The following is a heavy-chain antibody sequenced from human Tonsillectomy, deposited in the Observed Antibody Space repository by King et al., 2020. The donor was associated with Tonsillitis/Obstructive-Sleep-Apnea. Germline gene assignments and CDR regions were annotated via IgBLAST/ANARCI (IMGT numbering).Heavy chain of an antibody. V-gene: IGHV4-4*02. CDR2: IYHSGST. CDR1: GGSISSSNW. CDR3: ARDRTVTTLGDWFDP. Sequence: LQLQESGPGLVKPSGTLSLTCAVSGGSISSSNWWSWVRQPPGKGLEWIGEIYHSGSTNYNPSLRSRVTIPVDKSKNQFSRKLSSGTAADTAVYYCARDRTVTTLGDWFDPWGQGTLVTVSS. J-gene: IGHJ5*02. D-gene: IGHD4-17*01.